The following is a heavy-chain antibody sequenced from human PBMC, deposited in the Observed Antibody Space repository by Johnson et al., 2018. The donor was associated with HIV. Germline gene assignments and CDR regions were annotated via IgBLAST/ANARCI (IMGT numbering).Heavy chain of an antibody. D-gene: IGHD1-7*01. V-gene: IGHV3-11*01. CDR2: ISSSGSSI. Sequence: QVLLVESGGGLVQPGDSLRLLCAASEFTFSDYYMSWIRQAPGKGLEWVSYISSSGSSIYYADSVKGRFTISRDNAKNSLYLQMNSLRAEDTAVYYCARERSGTIAFDIWGQGTMVTVSS. CDR3: ARERSGTIAFDI. CDR1: EFTFSDYY. J-gene: IGHJ3*02.